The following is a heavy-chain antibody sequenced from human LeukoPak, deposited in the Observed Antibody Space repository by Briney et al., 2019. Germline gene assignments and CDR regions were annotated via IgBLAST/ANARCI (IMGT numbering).Heavy chain of an antibody. V-gene: IGHV3-48*04. D-gene: IGHD2-15*01. J-gene: IGHJ4*02. CDR2: ISSSSSTI. CDR1: GFTFSSYS. Sequence: PGGSLRLSCAASGFTFSSYSRNWVRQAPGKGLEWVSYISSSSSTICYADSVKGRFTISRDNAKNSLYLQMSSLRAEDTALYYCASRSSVAASGLGWGQGTLVTVSS. CDR3: ASRSSVAASGLG.